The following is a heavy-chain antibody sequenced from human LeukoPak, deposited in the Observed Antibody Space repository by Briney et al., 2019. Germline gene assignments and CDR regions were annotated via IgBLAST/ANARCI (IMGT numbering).Heavy chain of an antibody. Sequence: ASVKVSCKASGYTFTGYYIHWVRQAPGQGLEWMGIINPIGRSTNYAQKFQGRVTMTRDTSTTTVYMELSSLTSEDTAVYYCATYSSLNRREFQYWGQGALLTVSS. CDR1: GYTFTGYY. V-gene: IGHV1-46*01. CDR2: INPIGRST. CDR3: ATYSSLNRREFQY. D-gene: IGHD3-22*01. J-gene: IGHJ1*01.